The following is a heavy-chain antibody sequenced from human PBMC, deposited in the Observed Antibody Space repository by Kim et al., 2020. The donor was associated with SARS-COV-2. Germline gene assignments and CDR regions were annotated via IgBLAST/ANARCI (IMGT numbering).Heavy chain of an antibody. D-gene: IGHD1-26*01. CDR2: ISSSSSYI. J-gene: IGHJ4*02. V-gene: IGHV3-21*04. Sequence: GGSLRLSCAASGFTFSSYSMNWVRQAPGKGLEWVSSISSSSSYIYYADSVKGRFTISRDNAKNSLYLQMNSLRAEDTAVYYCARCIVGAPFNFDYWGQGTLVTVSS. CDR3: ARCIVGAPFNFDY. CDR1: GFTFSSYS.